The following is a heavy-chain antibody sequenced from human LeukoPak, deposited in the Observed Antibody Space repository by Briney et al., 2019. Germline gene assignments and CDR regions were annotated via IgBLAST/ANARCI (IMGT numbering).Heavy chain of an antibody. V-gene: IGHV4-59*01. J-gene: IGHJ6*02. CDR3: ARFKAAAIYYYYYGMDV. D-gene: IGHD6-13*01. CDR1: GGSISSYY. CDR2: IYYSGST. Sequence: SETLSLTCTVSGGSISSYYWSWIRQPPGKGLEWIGYIYYSGSTNYNPSLKSRVTISVDTSKNQFSLKLSSVTAADTAVYYCARFKAAAIYYYYYGMDVWGQGTTVTVSS.